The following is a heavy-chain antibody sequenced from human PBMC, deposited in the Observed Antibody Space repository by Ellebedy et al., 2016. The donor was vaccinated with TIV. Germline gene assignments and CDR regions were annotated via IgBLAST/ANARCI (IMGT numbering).Heavy chain of an antibody. D-gene: IGHD5-24*01. Sequence: MPSETLSLTCTVSGGSVSSGDYYWNWIRQPPGKGLEWIAYGHYSGSTNYNPSPESRVTISVDTSKNQVPLKLTSVTAADTAVYYCAREGTDGYNYFDYWGRGTLVTVSS. J-gene: IGHJ4*02. V-gene: IGHV4-61*08. CDR3: AREGTDGYNYFDY. CDR2: GHYSGST. CDR1: GGSVSSGDYY.